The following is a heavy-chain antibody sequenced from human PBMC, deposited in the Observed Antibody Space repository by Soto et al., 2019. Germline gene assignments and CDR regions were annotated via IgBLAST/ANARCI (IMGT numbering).Heavy chain of an antibody. V-gene: IGHV1-69*12. J-gene: IGHJ6*02. CDR2: IIPIFGTA. CDR3: ARHDCISTSCYYYYYYGMDV. Sequence: QVQLVQSGAEVKKPGSSVKVSCKASGGTFSSYAISWVRQAPGQGLEWMGGIIPIFGTANYAQKFQGRVTITADESXXTXSXALSSLRSEDTAVYYCARHDCISTSCYYYYYYGMDVWGQGTTVTVSS. D-gene: IGHD2-2*01. CDR1: GGTFSSYA.